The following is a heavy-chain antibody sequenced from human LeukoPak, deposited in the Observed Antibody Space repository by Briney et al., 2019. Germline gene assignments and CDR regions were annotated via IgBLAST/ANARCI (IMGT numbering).Heavy chain of an antibody. Sequence: GGSLRLSCAASGFTFSSYWMSWVRQAPGKGLEWVANIKQDGSEKYYVDSVKGRFTISRDNAKNSLYLQMNSLRAEDTAVYYCASGYVLRFLEWFDYWGQGTLVTVPS. V-gene: IGHV3-7*01. CDR2: IKQDGSEK. CDR3: ASGYVLRFLEWFDY. D-gene: IGHD3-3*01. CDR1: GFTFSSYW. J-gene: IGHJ5*01.